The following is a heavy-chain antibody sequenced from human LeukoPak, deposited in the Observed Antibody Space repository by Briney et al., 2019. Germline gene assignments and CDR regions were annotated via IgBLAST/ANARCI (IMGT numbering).Heavy chain of an antibody. CDR3: ARRAGVESLWAFDI. J-gene: IGHJ3*02. CDR1: GGSISSSSYY. D-gene: IGHD6-19*01. CDR2: IYYSGST. Sequence: SETLSLTCTVSGGSISSSSYYWGWIRQPPGKGLEWIGSIYYSGSTYYNPSLKSRVTISVDTSKNQFSLKLSSVTAADTAVYYCARRAGVESLWAFDIWGQGTIVTVSS. V-gene: IGHV4-39*01.